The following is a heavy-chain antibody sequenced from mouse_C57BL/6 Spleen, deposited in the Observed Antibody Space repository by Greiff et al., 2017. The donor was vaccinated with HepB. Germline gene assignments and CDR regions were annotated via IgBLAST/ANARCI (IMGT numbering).Heavy chain of an antibody. CDR1: GYTFTDHT. J-gene: IGHJ1*03. CDR2: IYPRDGST. D-gene: IGHD1-1*01. CDR3: ASDGIGYYGSSYYWYFDV. V-gene: IGHV1-78*01. Sequence: QVQLQQSDAELVKPGASVKISCKVSGYTFTDHTIHWMKQRPEQGLEWIGYIYPRDGSTKYNEKFKGKATLTADKSSSTAYMQLNSLTSEDSAVYFCASDGIGYYGSSYYWYFDVWGTGTTVTVSS.